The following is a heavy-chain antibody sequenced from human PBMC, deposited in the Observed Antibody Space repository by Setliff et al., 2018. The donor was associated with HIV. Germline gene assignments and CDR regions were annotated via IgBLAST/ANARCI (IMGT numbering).Heavy chain of an antibody. V-gene: IGHV4-34*01. CDR1: GESLSGYS. J-gene: IGHJ4*02. D-gene: IGHD5-12*01. CDR3: ARRGWNGYKAFDY. CDR2: INHGGSA. Sequence: SETLSLTCGVYGESLSGYSWNWIRQPPGKGLEWIGEINHGGSAKFNPSLKSRVTISVDTSKSHFSLNLTSVTAADTAVYYCARRGWNGYKAFDYWGQGPLVTVSS.